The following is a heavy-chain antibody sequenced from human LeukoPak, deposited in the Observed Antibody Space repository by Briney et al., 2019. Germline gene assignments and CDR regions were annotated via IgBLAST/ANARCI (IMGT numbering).Heavy chain of an antibody. Sequence: ASVKVSCKTSGYSFSGSYIHWVRQAPGQGLEWMGRINPNSGDTNYAQNFHGRVTMTRDTSITTAYMELSSLTSDDTAVYYCARSIVGATPIDYWGQGTLVTVSS. D-gene: IGHD1-26*01. V-gene: IGHV1-2*06. CDR1: GYSFSGSY. CDR3: ARSIVGATPIDY. J-gene: IGHJ4*02. CDR2: INPNSGDT.